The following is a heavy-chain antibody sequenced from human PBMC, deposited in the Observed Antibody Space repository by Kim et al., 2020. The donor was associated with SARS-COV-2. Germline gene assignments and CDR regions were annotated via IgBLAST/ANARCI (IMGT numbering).Heavy chain of an antibody. V-gene: IGHV4-39*01. CDR2: ICYSGST. J-gene: IGHJ4*01. D-gene: IGHD3-22*01. Sequence: SETLSLTCTVSGGSISSSSYYWGWIRQPPGKGLEWIGSICYSGSTYYNPSLKSRVTISVDTSKNQFSLKLSSVTAADTAVYYCARRIFYSSGWRFDYWG. CDR1: GGSISSSSYY. CDR3: ARRIFYSSGWRFDY.